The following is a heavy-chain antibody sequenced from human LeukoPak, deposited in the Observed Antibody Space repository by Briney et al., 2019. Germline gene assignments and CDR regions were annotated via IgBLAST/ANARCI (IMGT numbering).Heavy chain of an antibody. CDR2: FYYSGST. J-gene: IGHJ5*02. CDR3: ARHPPGTDFWSGYLMATWFDP. D-gene: IGHD3-3*01. V-gene: IGHV4-39*01. CDR1: GGSISSSNYY. Sequence: KDSETLSLTCTVSGGSISSSNYYWGWIRQPPGKGLEWIGTFYYSGSTYYNPSLKSRVTISVDTSKNQFSLKLSSVTAADTAVYYCARHPPGTDFWSGYLMATWFDPWGQGTLVTVSS.